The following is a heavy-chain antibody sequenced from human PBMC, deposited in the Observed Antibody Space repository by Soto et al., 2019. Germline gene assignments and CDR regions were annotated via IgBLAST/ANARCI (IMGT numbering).Heavy chain of an antibody. Sequence: GGSLRSSCAASGFTLSSYAMSWVRQAPGKVLGLVSAISGSGGSTYYEESVKGRFTISRDTSNNTLYLQMNSLRAEDTAVYYCARVAYWGPCTQVTVSS. J-gene: IGHJ1*01. CDR2: ISGSGGST. CDR1: GFTLSSYA. V-gene: IGHV3-23*01. CDR3: ARVAY.